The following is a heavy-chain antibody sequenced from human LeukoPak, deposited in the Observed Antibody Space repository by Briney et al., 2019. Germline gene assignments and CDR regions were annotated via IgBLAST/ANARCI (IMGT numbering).Heavy chain of an antibody. CDR3: AKALLEWFGELSSDYYYGMDV. D-gene: IGHD3-10*01. V-gene: IGHV3-23*01. CDR1: GFTFSTYA. CDR2: ITGRGGNT. Sequence: GGSLRLSCAASGFTFSTYAMSWVRQAPGKGLEWVSTITGRGGNTYYADSVKGRFPISRDDSKNTLYLQMNSLRAEDTATYYCAKALLEWFGELSSDYYYGMDVWGQGTTVTVSS. J-gene: IGHJ6*02.